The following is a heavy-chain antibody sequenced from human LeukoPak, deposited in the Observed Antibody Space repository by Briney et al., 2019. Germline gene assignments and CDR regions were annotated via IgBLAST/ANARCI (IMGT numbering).Heavy chain of an antibody. CDR2: ISSSSSYI. CDR1: GFTFSSYS. V-gene: IGHV3-21*01. D-gene: IGHD2-2*01. Sequence: PGGSLRLSCAASGFTFSSYSMNWVRQAPGKGLEWVSSISSSSSYIYYADSVKGRFTISRDNAKNSLYLQMNSLRAEDTAVYYCARDLLRYCSSTSCYYYYGMDVWGQGTTVTVSS. J-gene: IGHJ6*02. CDR3: ARDLLRYCSSTSCYYYYGMDV.